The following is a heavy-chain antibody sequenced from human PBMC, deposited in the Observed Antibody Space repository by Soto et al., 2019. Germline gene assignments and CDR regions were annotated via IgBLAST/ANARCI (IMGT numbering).Heavy chain of an antibody. D-gene: IGHD3-22*01. V-gene: IGHV1-3*01. J-gene: IGHJ4*02. Sequence: ASVKVSCKASGYTFTNYGIHWVRQAPGQRLEWMGWINAGSGDTKYSENFQGRVTITRDTSASTVSLDLSSLSSEDTALYYCARTGHSGSYDYWSQGTLVTVSS. CDR3: ARTGHSGSYDY. CDR1: GYTFTNYG. CDR2: INAGSGDT.